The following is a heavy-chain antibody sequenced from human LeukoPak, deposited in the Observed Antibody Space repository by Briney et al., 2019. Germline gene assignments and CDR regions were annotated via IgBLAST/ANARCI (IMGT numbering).Heavy chain of an antibody. CDR2: ISSSRTYI. D-gene: IGHD3-10*01. Sequence: GGSLRLSCAASGFTFSYYTMNWVRQAPGKGLEWVSSISSSRTYIHYADSVKGRFTISRDNSKNTLYLQMNSLRAEDTAVYYCAKDLALYGSGSYLFDYWGQGTLVTVSS. CDR1: GFTFSYYT. V-gene: IGHV3-21*01. J-gene: IGHJ4*02. CDR3: AKDLALYGSGSYLFDY.